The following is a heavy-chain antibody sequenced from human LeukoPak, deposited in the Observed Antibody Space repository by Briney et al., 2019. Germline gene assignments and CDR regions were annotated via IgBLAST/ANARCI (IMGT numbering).Heavy chain of an antibody. Sequence: ASVKVSCKASGYTFTSYCLHWVRQAPGQGVEWMGLINPSGTTAYTQNFQGRVTMTRDTSASTAYMELSSLRSDDTAVYYCAKCSETGTTRWFDPWGQGTLVTVSS. J-gene: IGHJ5*02. CDR2: INPSGTT. CDR3: AKCSETGTTRWFDP. D-gene: IGHD1-7*01. V-gene: IGHV1-46*01. CDR1: GYTFTSYC.